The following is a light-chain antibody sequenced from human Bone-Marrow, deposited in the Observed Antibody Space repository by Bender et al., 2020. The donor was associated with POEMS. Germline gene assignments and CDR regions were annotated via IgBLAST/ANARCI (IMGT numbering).Light chain of an antibody. CDR1: ISNIGSHD. CDR2: RNS. CDR3: VAWDASLNGWV. V-gene: IGLV1-47*01. Sequence: QSVLTQPPSVSGTPGQRVTISCSGGISNIGSHDVNWYQQLPGTAPKLLISRNSQRPSGVPDRFSGSKSGTSASLAISGLRSDDEAIYFCVAWDASLNGWVFGGGTKLTVL. J-gene: IGLJ3*02.